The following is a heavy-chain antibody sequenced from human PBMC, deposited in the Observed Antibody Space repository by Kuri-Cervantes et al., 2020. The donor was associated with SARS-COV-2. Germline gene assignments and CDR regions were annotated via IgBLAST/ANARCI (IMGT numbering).Heavy chain of an antibody. J-gene: IGHJ4*02. Sequence: GESLKISCAASRFTFNNYDLIWVRQAPGKGLEWVSSISTSGGDTNYADSLKGRFTISRDNSKNTLYLQMNSLRGEDTAVYYCASVSALGVSLDWGQGTLVTVSS. V-gene: IGHV3-23*01. CDR2: ISTSGGDT. CDR3: ASVSALGVSLD. D-gene: IGHD7-27*01. CDR1: RFTFNNYD.